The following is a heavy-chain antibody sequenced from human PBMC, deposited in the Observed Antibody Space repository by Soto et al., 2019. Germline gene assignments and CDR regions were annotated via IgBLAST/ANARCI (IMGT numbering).Heavy chain of an antibody. V-gene: IGHV1-3*01. CDR3: ASSDIVVVPAAKGYYYYYGMDV. D-gene: IGHD2-2*01. J-gene: IGHJ6*02. CDR1: GYTFTSYA. CDR2: INAGNGNT. Sequence: QVQLVQSGAEVKKPGASVKVSCKASGYTFTSYAMHWVRQAPGQRLEWMGWINAGNGNTKYSQNFQARVTITRDTSASTAYMELSSLRSEDTAVYYCASSDIVVVPAAKGYYYYYGMDVWGQGTTVTVSS.